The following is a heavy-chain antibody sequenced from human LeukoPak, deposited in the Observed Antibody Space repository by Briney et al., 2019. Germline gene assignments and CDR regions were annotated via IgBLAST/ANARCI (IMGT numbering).Heavy chain of an antibody. Sequence: PGGSLRLSCAASGFTFTSYVMNWVRQAPGKGLEWVSGISGSGGTTYYADSVKGRFTISRDNSKNTLSLQMNSLRAEDTAVYYCAKGSGYDYPGFDYWGQGTLVTVSS. CDR1: GFTFTSYV. J-gene: IGHJ4*02. D-gene: IGHD3-22*01. V-gene: IGHV3-23*01. CDR2: ISGSGGTT. CDR3: AKGSGYDYPGFDY.